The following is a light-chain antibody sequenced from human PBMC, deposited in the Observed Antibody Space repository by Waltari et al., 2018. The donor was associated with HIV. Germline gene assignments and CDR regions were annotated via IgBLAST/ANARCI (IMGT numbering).Light chain of an antibody. CDR2: EVS. V-gene: IGLV2-8*01. J-gene: IGLJ3*02. CDR3: SSYAGSNNLV. CDR1: SSDVGGYNY. Sequence: QSALTQPPSASGSPGQSVTISCTGTSSDVGGYNYVSWYEQHPGKAPKPMIYEVSKRPSGVPVRFSGSRSGNTASLTVSGRQAEDEADYYCSSYAGSNNLVFGGGTKLTVL.